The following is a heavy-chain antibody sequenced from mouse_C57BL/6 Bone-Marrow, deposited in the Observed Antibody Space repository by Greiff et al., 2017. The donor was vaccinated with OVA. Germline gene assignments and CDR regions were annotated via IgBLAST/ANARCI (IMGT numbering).Heavy chain of an antibody. CDR3: ARQTTVVATEDVDY. J-gene: IGHJ2*01. D-gene: IGHD1-1*01. V-gene: IGHV1-81*01. CDR2: IYPRSGNT. CDR1: GYTFTSYG. Sequence: QVQLQQSGAELARPGASVKLSCKASGYTFTSYGISWVKQRTGQGLEWIGEIYPRSGNTYYNEKFKGKATLTADKSSSTAYMELRSLTSEDSAVYFCARQTTVVATEDVDYWGQGTTLTVSS.